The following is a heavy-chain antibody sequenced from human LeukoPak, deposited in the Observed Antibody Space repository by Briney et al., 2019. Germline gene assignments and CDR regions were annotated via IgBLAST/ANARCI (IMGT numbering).Heavy chain of an antibody. CDR1: GGSISSYF. V-gene: IGHV4-4*07. Sequence: KASETLSLTCTVSGGSISSYFWTWIRQPAGKGLEWIGRIYTSGSTNYNPSLKSRVTISVDTSKNQFSLKLSSVTAADTAVYYCARGLADSSSWYWWFDPWGQGTLVTVSS. CDR3: ARGLADSSSWYWWFDP. J-gene: IGHJ5*02. CDR2: IYTSGST. D-gene: IGHD6-13*01.